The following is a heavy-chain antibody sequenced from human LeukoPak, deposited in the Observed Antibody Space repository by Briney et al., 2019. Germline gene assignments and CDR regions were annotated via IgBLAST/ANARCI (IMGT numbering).Heavy chain of an antibody. J-gene: IGHJ6*03. CDR1: GGSFSGYY. V-gene: IGHV4-34*01. D-gene: IGHD3-10*01. CDR3: ASLEVRAHYYYYYYMDV. CDR2: INHSGST. Sequence: PSETLSLTXAVYGGSFSGYYWSWIRQPPGKGLEWIGEINHSGSTNYNPSLKSRVTISVDTSKNQFSLKLSSVTAADTAVYYCASLEVRAHYYYYYYMDVWGKGTTVTVSS.